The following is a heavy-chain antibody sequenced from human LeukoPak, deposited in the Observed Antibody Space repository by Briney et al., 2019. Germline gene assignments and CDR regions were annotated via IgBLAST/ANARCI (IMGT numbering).Heavy chain of an antibody. CDR2: IIPIFGTA. Sequence: ASVKVSCKASGYTFTGYYMHWVRQAPGQGLEWMGGIIPIFGTANYAQKFQGRVTITTDESTSTAYMELSSLRSEDTAVYYCAVESLGDSSGYRQGFDYWGQGTLVTVSS. CDR3: AVESLGDSSGYRQGFDY. D-gene: IGHD3-22*01. V-gene: IGHV1-69*05. CDR1: GYTFTGYY. J-gene: IGHJ4*02.